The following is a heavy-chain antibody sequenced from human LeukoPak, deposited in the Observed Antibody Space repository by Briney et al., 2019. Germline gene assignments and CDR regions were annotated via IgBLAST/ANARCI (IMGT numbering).Heavy chain of an antibody. V-gene: IGHV4-4*07. Sequence: SETLSLTCTVSGGSISSYYWSWIRQPAGKGLEWIGRIYTSGSTNYNPSLKSRVTISVDKSKNQFSLKLSSVTAADTAVYYCARSWPPLNKYQHIKRGYYYYYMDVWGKGTTVTVSS. J-gene: IGHJ6*03. CDR1: GGSISSYY. CDR3: ARSWPPLNKYQHIKRGYYYYYMDV. CDR2: IYTSGST. D-gene: IGHD2-2*01.